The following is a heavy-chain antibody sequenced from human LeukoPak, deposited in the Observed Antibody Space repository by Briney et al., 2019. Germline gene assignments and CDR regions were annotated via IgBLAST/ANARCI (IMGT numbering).Heavy chain of an antibody. CDR1: GGSFSGYY. Sequence: SETLSLTCAVYGGSFSGYYWSWIRQPPGKGLEWIGEINHSGSTNYNPSLKGRVTISVDTSKNQFSLKLSSVTAADTAVYYCAADNLRSGDCWGQGTLVTVSS. CDR3: AADNLRSGDC. V-gene: IGHV4-34*01. D-gene: IGHD4-17*01. CDR2: INHSGST. J-gene: IGHJ4*02.